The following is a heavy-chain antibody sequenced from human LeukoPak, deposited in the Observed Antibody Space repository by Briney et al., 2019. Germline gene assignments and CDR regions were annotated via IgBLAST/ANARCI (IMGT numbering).Heavy chain of an antibody. V-gene: IGHV3-48*01. CDR1: GFTFSRYS. Sequence: GGSLRLSCAASGFTFSRYSMNWVRQAPGKGLEWVSYISSSSTMYYADSVKGRFTISRDNAKNSLYLQMNSLRAEDTAVYYCARDGATLNPFGVVTEPEDAFDIWGQGTMVTVSS. CDR3: ARDGATLNPFGVVTEPEDAFDI. CDR2: ISSSSTM. J-gene: IGHJ3*02. D-gene: IGHD3-3*01.